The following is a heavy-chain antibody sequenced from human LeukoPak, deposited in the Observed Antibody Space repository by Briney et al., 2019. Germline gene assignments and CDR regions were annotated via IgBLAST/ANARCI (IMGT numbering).Heavy chain of an antibody. D-gene: IGHD1-26*01. CDR2: ISNDGGGT. V-gene: IGHV3-23*01. CDR1: GFTFNNYG. CDR3: AKDHPARELLRGYFDY. Sequence: GGSLRLSCAASGFTFNNYGLVWVRQAPGKGLEWVSAISNDGGGTTYADFVKGRFTISRDNSKNTLYLQMNSLRAEDTAVYYCAKDHPARELLRGYFDYWGQGTLVTVSS. J-gene: IGHJ4*02.